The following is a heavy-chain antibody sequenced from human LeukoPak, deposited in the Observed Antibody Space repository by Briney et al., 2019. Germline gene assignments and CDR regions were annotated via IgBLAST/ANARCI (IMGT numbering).Heavy chain of an antibody. CDR1: GGSISSSSYY. J-gene: IGHJ5*02. Sequence: SETLSLTCTVSGGSISSSSYYWGWIRQPPGKGLEWIGSIYYSGSTYYNPSLKSRVTISVDTSKNQFSLKLSSVTAADTAVYYCARTVTGAQGWFDPWGQGTLVTVSS. D-gene: IGHD4-17*01. V-gene: IGHV4-39*01. CDR2: IYYSGST. CDR3: ARTVTGAQGWFDP.